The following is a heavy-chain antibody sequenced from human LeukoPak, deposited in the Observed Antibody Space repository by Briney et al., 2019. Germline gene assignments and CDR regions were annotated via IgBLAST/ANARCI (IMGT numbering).Heavy chain of an antibody. V-gene: IGHV3-11*01. CDR1: GFTFSDYY. CDR2: ISSSGSTI. D-gene: IGHD3-3*01. Sequence: GGSLRLSCAASGFTFSDYYMSWIRQAPGKGLEWVSYISSSGSTIYYADSVKGRFTISRDNAKNSLYLQMNSLRAEDTAVYYCAREGDGYYDFWSGYWVEGDYFDYWGQGTLVTVSS. J-gene: IGHJ4*02. CDR3: AREGDGYYDFWSGYWVEGDYFDY.